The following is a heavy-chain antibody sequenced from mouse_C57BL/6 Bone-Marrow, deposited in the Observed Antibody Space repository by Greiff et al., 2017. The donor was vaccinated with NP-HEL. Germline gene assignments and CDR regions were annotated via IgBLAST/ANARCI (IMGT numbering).Heavy chain of an antibody. Sequence: DVMLVESGGDLVKPGGSLKLSCAASGFTFSSYGMSWVRQTPDKRLEWVATISSGGSYTYYPDSVKGRFTIPRDNAKNTLYLQMSSLKSEDTAMYYCARVLYGSSYVGYYFDYWGQGTTLTVSS. CDR2: ISSGGSYT. D-gene: IGHD1-1*01. CDR3: ARVLYGSSYVGYYFDY. V-gene: IGHV5-6*02. CDR1: GFTFSSYG. J-gene: IGHJ2*01.